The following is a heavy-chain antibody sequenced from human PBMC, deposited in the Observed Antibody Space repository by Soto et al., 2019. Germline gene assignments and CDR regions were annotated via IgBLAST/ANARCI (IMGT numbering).Heavy chain of an antibody. J-gene: IGHJ4*02. Sequence: EVQLVESGGGLVQPGRSLRLSCAASGFTFDDYAMHWVRQAPGKGLAWVSVISWNSARIDYADSVRGRFTISRDNAKNSLYLQMNSLRAEDTAFYYCAKDIPPNGHYDYFESWGQGTLVTVSS. V-gene: IGHV3-9*01. CDR2: ISWNSARI. CDR3: AKDIPPNGHYDYFES. D-gene: IGHD1-7*01. CDR1: GFTFDDYA.